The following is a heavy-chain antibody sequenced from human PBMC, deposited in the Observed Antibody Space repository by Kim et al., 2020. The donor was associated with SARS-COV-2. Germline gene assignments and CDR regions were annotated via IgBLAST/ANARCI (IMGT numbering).Heavy chain of an antibody. CDR1: GFTFSSYA. V-gene: IGHV3-30-3*01. CDR2: ISYDGSNK. D-gene: IGHD3-10*01. CDR3: ARGLVVRGVIDYYYYGM. J-gene: IGHJ6*01. Sequence: GGSLRLSCAASGFTFSSYAMHWVRQAPGKGLEWVAVISYDGSNKYYADSVKGRFTISRDNSKNTLYLQMNSLRAEDTAVYYCARGLVVRGVIDYYYYGM.